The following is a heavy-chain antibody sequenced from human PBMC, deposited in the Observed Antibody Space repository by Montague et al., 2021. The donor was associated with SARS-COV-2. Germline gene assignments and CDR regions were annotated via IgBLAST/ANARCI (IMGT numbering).Heavy chain of an antibody. CDR2: INPSGGT. CDR1: GGSFSGYY. CDR3: ARGRYGGAAY. J-gene: IGHJ4*02. V-gene: IGHV4-34*01. Sequence: SETLSLTCAVYGGSFSGYYCSWIRQPPGEGLEWIGEINPSGGTNXNLSLESRVTISADTSKTQFSLTFSSVRAADTAVYYCARGRYGGAAYWGQGTLVTVTS. D-gene: IGHD1-26*01.